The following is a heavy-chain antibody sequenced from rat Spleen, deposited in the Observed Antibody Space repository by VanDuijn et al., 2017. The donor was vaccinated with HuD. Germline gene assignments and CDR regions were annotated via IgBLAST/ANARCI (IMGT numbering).Heavy chain of an antibody. D-gene: IGHD3-8*01. CDR1: GFTFSSYW. CDR2: INTDGGST. V-gene: IGHV5-58*01. J-gene: IGHJ2*01. Sequence: EVQLVETGGGLAQPGRSLKLSCVASGFTFSSYWMHWIRQAPGKGLEWVSSINTDGGSTYYPDSVKDRFTISRDNAKSTLYLQMDSLRSEDTASYYCTRLAIPPFDYWGQGVMVTVSS. CDR3: TRLAIPPFDY.